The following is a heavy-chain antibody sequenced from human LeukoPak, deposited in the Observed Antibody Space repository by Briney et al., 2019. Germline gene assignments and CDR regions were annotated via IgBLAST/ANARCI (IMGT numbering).Heavy chain of an antibody. J-gene: IGHJ3*02. D-gene: IGHD3-16*01. CDR1: RFTFSSYG. V-gene: IGHV3-30*18. CDR3: AKVKGEVIGAFDI. Sequence: GGSLRLSCAASRFTFSSYGMHWVRQAPGKGLEWVAVISYDGNNRYYADSVKGRFTISRYNSKNTLYLQMYSLRAEDTAVYYCAKVKGEVIGAFDIWGQGTMVTVSS. CDR2: ISYDGNNR.